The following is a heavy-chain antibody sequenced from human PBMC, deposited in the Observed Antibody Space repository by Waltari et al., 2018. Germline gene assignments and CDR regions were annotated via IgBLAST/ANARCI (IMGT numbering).Heavy chain of an antibody. V-gene: IGHV1-69*08. CDR3: ARDLYSSSSLVY. CDR1: GGTFSSYT. Sequence: QVQLVQSGAEVKKPGSSVKVSCKASGGTFSSYTISWVRQAPGQGLEWMGRINPTRGIANYARKFQGRVTITADKSTSTAYMELSSLRSEDTAVYYCARDLYSSSSLVYWGQGTLVTVSS. J-gene: IGHJ4*02. D-gene: IGHD6-6*01. CDR2: INPTRGIA.